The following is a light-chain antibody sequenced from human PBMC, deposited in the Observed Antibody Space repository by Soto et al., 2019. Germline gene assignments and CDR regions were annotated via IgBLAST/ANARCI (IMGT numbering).Light chain of an antibody. V-gene: IGKV3-20*01. CDR2: GAS. CDR1: QSVSSRY. CDR3: QQYKM. Sequence: EIVMTQSPATLSVSPGERATLSCRASQSVSSRYLAWYQQKPGQAPRLLIYGASSRATGIPDRFSGSGSGTDFTLTISRLEPEDFAVYYCQQYKMFGQGTKVDIK. J-gene: IGKJ1*01.